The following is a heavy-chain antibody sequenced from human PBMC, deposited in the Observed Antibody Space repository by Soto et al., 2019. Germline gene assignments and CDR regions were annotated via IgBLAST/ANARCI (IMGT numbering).Heavy chain of an antibody. D-gene: IGHD2-15*01. Sequence: QVQLVQSGAEVKKPGASVKVSCKASGYTFLSYGVSWVRQAPGQGLEWMGWISAYNGNTHYAQNFQGRVTMTTDTSTTTAYMDRRSLRSDDTAVYYCARTPQYCSGNSCCLVEFDPWGQGTLVTVSS. CDR3: ARTPQYCSGNSCCLVEFDP. V-gene: IGHV1-18*01. CDR2: ISAYNGNT. CDR1: GYTFLSYG. J-gene: IGHJ5*02.